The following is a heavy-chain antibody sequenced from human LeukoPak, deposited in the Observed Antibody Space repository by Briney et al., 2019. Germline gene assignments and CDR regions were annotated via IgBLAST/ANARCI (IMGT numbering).Heavy chain of an antibody. J-gene: IGHJ4*02. CDR3: ARTYYYDSSGYYPLEY. V-gene: IGHV3-30*04. Sequence: GGPLRLSCAASGFTFSSYAMHWVRQAPGKGLEWVAVISYDGSNKYYADSVRGRFTISRDNSKNTLYLQMNSLRAEDTAVYYCARTYYYDSSGYYPLEYWGQGTLATVSS. CDR1: GFTFSSYA. D-gene: IGHD3-22*01. CDR2: ISYDGSNK.